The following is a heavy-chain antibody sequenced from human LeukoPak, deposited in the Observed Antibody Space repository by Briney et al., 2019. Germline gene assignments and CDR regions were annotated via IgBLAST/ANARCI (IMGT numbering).Heavy chain of an antibody. CDR1: GDSVSSDGPA. CDR3: ARGRRDYYGMGV. J-gene: IGHJ6*02. CDR2: TYRTSKWYT. V-gene: IGHV6-1*01. Sequence: SQTLSLTCAISGDSVSSDGPAWNWIRQSPSRGLEWLGRTYRTSKWYTNYAESVKSRIVVNPDTSKNQFSLQLNSVTPEDTAVYYCARGRRDYYGMGVWGQGTTVTVSS.